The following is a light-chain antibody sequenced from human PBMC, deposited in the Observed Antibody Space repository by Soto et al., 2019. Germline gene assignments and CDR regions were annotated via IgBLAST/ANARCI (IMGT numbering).Light chain of an antibody. CDR3: SSYSTSTTPRYV. CDR1: SSDVGGYNY. Sequence: QSALTQPASVSGSPGQSITISCTGTSSDVGGYNYVSWYQQHPGKAPKLLIYDVTNRPSGVSSRFAGSKSGYTASLTISGLQADDESDYHCSSYSTSTTPRYVFGTGTKVTVL. V-gene: IGLV2-14*01. J-gene: IGLJ1*01. CDR2: DVT.